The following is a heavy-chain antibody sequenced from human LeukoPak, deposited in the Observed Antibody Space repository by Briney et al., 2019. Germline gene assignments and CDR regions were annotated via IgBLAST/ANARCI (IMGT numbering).Heavy chain of an antibody. CDR1: GFTFSSYG. D-gene: IGHD4-23*01. CDR2: IRYDGSNK. CDR3: AKGGDDYGGNSFFDY. Sequence: GGSLRLSCAASGFTFSSYGMHWVRQAPGKGLEWVAFIRYDGSNKYYADSVKGRFTISRDNSKNTLYLQMNSLRAEDTAVYYCAKGGDDYGGNSFFDYWGQGTLVTVSS. J-gene: IGHJ4*02. V-gene: IGHV3-30*02.